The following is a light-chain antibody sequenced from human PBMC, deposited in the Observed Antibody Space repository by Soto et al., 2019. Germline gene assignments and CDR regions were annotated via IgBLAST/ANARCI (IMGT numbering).Light chain of an antibody. CDR3: QQRSNWPLT. V-gene: IGKV3-11*01. J-gene: IGKJ3*01. CDR2: DAS. Sequence: EIVLTQSPATLSLSPGERATLSCRASQSVSSYLAWYQQKPGQAPRLLLYDASNRATGIPARFSGSGSGTDFTLTIRSLEPEDFADYYCQQRSNWPLTFGHGTKVDIK. CDR1: QSVSSY.